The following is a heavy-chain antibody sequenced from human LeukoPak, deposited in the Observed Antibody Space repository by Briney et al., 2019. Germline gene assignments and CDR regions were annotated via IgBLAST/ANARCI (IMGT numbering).Heavy chain of an antibody. CDR3: VKESIGYCSGGSCY. D-gene: IGHD2-15*01. J-gene: IGHJ4*02. V-gene: IGHV3-64D*06. CDR1: GFTFSSYA. Sequence: GGSLRLSCSASGFTFSSYAMHWVRQAPGKGLEYVSAISSNGGSTYYAASVKGRFTISRDNSKNTLYLQMSSLRAEDTAVYYCVKESIGYCSGGSCYWGQGTLVTVSS. CDR2: ISSNGGST.